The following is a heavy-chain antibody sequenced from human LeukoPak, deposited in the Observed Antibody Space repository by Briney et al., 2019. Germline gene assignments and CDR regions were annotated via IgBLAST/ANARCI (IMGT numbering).Heavy chain of an antibody. CDR3: ARGAAPGTGYFDC. Sequence: GGSLRLSCAASGFTVSSTYMNWVRQPPGKGLEWVSIIYTGGNTYYQDSVKGRFTISRDNSQNTVYLQMNSLRAEDTAVYYYARGAAPGTGYFDCWGQGTLATVSS. J-gene: IGHJ4*02. CDR2: IYTGGNT. CDR1: GFTVSSTY. V-gene: IGHV3-66*01. D-gene: IGHD6-13*01.